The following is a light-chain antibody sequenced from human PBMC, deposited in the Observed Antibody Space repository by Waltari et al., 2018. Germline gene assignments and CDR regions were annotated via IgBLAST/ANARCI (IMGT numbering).Light chain of an antibody. J-gene: IGLJ6*01. V-gene: IGLV8-61*01. CDR2: TTN. CDR3: VLYMGSGISV. CDR1: SGSVSTSYY. Sequence: QTVVTQEPSFSVSPGGTVTLTCGLSSGSVSTSYYPSWYQQTPGQAPRTSISTTNSRSSGVPDRFSGSILGNKAALTITGAQADDESDYYCVLYMGSGISVFGSGTKVTVL.